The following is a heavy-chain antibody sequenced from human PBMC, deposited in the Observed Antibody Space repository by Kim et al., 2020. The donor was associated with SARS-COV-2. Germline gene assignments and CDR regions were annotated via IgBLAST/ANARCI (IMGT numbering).Heavy chain of an antibody. V-gene: IGHV4-31*02. CDR2: ST. D-gene: IGHD3-10*01. CDR3: ARGGGESYDY. J-gene: IGHJ4*02. Sequence: STSYNPSPNSRITITVDTSKNQFSLKLSSVTAADTAVYYCARGGGESYDYWGQGTLVTVSS.